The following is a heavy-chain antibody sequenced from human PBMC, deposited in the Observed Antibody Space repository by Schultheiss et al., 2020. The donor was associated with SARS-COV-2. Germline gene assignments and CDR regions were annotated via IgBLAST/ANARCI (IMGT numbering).Heavy chain of an antibody. J-gene: IGHJ3*02. D-gene: IGHD2-15*01. CDR3: ARLVAADAFDI. V-gene: IGHV3-48*01. CDR1: GFTFSSYA. CDR2: ISSSSSTI. Sequence: GGSLRLSCAASGFTFSSYAMNWVRQAPGKGLEWVSYISSSSSTIYYADSVKGRFTISRHNSKNTLYLQMNSLRAEDTAVYYCARLVAADAFDIWGQGTMVTVSS.